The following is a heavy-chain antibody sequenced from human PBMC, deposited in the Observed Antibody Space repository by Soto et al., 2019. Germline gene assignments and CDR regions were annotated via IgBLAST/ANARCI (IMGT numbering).Heavy chain of an antibody. CDR3: ARAGVATIYPGNNWFDP. J-gene: IGHJ5*02. V-gene: IGHV4-30-4*01. CDR1: GGSISSGDYY. D-gene: IGHD5-12*01. CDR2: IYYSGST. Sequence: SETLSLTCTVSGGSISSGDYYRSWIRQPPGKGLEWIGYIYYSGSTFYNPSLKSRVTISVDTSKNQFSLNLSSVTAADTAMYYCARAGVATIYPGNNWFDPWGQGTLVTVSS.